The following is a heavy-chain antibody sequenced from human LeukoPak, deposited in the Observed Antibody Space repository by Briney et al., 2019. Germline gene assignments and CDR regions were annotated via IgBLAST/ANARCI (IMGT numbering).Heavy chain of an antibody. CDR1: GFTFSAYW. V-gene: IGHV3-7*03. Sequence: GGALRLSCVASGFTFSAYWMRWGRHAPGEGLEWLANIKQDGIEKQYVDSVKGRFTIYTQNDKNSLYLQMNSLRAEDTALYYCAKGAGGSGYEWFDYWGQGTLVTVSS. CDR2: IKQDGIEK. D-gene: IGHD5-12*01. J-gene: IGHJ4*02. CDR3: AKGAGGSGYEWFDY.